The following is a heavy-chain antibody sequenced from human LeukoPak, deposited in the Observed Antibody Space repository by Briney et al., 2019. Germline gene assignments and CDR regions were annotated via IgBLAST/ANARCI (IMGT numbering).Heavy chain of an antibody. CDR3: ARAYSGSSSSHAFDI. D-gene: IGHD1-26*01. V-gene: IGHV6-1*01. CDR1: GETLSSISAA. J-gene: IGHJ3*02. Sequence: SQSLSLTCAISGETLSSISAASNWISQSPSTFLEWLGSTKYRYKWYNDYDVYVKSRITINPDTSKKQFSLQLNYVTPEDTAVYYCARAYSGSSSSHAFDIWGQGTMVTVSS. CDR2: TKYRYKWYN.